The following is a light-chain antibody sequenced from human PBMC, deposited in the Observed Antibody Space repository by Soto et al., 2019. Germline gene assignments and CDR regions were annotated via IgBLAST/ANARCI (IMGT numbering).Light chain of an antibody. CDR1: SSDVGGNKY. Sequence: ALTQPPSASGSPGQSVTISCTGTSSDVGGNKYVSWYQQHPGKAPKLMIYEVSKRPSGVPDRFSGSKSGNTASLTVSGLQAEDEADYYCSSYAGSNNLVFGGGTKLTVL. CDR2: EVS. V-gene: IGLV2-8*01. CDR3: SSYAGSNNLV. J-gene: IGLJ2*01.